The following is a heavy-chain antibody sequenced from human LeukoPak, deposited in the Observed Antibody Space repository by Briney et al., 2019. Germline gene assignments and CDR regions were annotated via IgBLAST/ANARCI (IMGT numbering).Heavy chain of an antibody. D-gene: IGHD1-26*01. J-gene: IGHJ3*02. Sequence: GESLKISCKGSGYSFTSYWIGWVRQMPGKGLDWMGIIYPGDSDTRYSPSFQGRVTISADKSISTAYLQWSSLKASDTAMYYCAAHSCVELPPDAFDIWGGRTIVSVSS. CDR2: IYPGDSDT. V-gene: IGHV5-51*01. CDR3: AAHSCVELPPDAFDI. CDR1: GYSFTSYW.